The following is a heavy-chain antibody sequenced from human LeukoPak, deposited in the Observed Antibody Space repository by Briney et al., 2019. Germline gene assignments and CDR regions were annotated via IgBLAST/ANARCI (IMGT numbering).Heavy chain of an antibody. CDR2: ITTGDGNT. D-gene: IGHD7-27*01. V-gene: IGHV3-23*01. J-gene: IGHJ4*02. CDR1: GFTFSSYW. Sequence: GGSLRLSCAASGFTFSSYWMSWVRQAPGKGLKWVSTITTGDGNTYYADSVKGRFTVSRDDSKNTLYLQMNSLRAEDTAVYYCAKDGGLWVSAHWGDSWGRGTLVTVSS. CDR3: AKDGGLWVSAHWGDS.